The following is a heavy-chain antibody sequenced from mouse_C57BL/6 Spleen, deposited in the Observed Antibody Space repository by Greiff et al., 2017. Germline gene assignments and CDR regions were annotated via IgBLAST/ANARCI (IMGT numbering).Heavy chain of an antibody. Sequence: VQLQQPGAELVKPGASVKLSCKASGYTFTSYWMHWVKQRPGQGLEWIGMIHPNSGSTNYNEKFTSKATLTVDKSSSTAYMQLSILTSEDSAVYYCAIYYGYDAVRAMDYWGQGTSGTVSS. D-gene: IGHD2-2*01. CDR2: IHPNSGST. J-gene: IGHJ4*01. V-gene: IGHV1-64*01. CDR1: GYTFTSYW. CDR3: AIYYGYDAVRAMDY.